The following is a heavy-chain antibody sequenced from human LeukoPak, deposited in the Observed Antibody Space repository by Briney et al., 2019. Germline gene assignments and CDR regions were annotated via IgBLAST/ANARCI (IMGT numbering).Heavy chain of an antibody. D-gene: IGHD6-19*01. CDR2: IKQDGSER. V-gene: IGHV3-7*03. CDR3: TRDPYSSGLLTFDI. CDR1: GFTFSSYW. J-gene: IGHJ3*02. Sequence: GGSLRLSCAASGFTFSSYWMSWVRQAPGKGLEWVANIKQDGSERYYVDSVKGRFTISRDNAKNSLYLQMNSLRAEDTAVYYCTRDPYSSGLLTFDIWGHGTMVTVSS.